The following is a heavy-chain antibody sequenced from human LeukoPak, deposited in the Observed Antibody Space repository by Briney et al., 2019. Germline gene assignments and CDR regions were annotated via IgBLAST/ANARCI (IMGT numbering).Heavy chain of an antibody. D-gene: IGHD3-10*01. CDR2: ISYDGSNK. Sequence: GGSLRLSCVASGFTISRFGMHWVRQAPGKGLEWVAVISYDGSNKYYADSVKGRFTISRDNSKNTLYLQMNSLRAEDTAVYYCARGRGFGENWGQGTLVTVSS. CDR1: GFTISRFG. CDR3: ARGRGFGEN. J-gene: IGHJ4*02. V-gene: IGHV3-30*19.